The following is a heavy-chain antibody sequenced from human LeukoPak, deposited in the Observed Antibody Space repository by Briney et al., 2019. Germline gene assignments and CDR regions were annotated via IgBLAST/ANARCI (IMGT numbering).Heavy chain of an antibody. J-gene: IGHJ4*02. CDR2: ISGSGGST. V-gene: IGHV3-23*01. Sequence: GGSLRLSCAASGFTFSSYAMSWVRQAPGKGLEWVSAISGSGGSTYYADSVKGRFTIFRDNSKNTLYLQMNSLRAEDTAVYYCAGSQYHYDSSGYRDYWGQGILVTVSS. CDR3: AGSQYHYDSSGYRDY. D-gene: IGHD3-22*01. CDR1: GFTFSSYA.